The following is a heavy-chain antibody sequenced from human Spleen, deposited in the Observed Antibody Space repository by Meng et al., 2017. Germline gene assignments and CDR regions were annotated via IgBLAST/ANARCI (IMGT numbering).Heavy chain of an antibody. Sequence: GGSLRLSCAVSGFTFSSYAMSWVRQAPGKGLEWVSTISNSGHTTYYADSVKGRFTFSRDNSKNTLYLQMNSLRAEDTAVYYCAKDRELYDYVWGSYRQPYYFDYWGQGTLVTVSS. CDR2: ISNSGHTT. CDR1: GFTFSSYA. D-gene: IGHD3-16*02. J-gene: IGHJ4*02. V-gene: IGHV3-23*01. CDR3: AKDRELYDYVWGSYRQPYYFDY.